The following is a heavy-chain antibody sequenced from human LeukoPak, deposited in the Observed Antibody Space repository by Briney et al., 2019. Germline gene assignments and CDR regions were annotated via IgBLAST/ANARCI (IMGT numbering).Heavy chain of an antibody. Sequence: GGSLRPSCAASGFTFSSYSMNWVRQAPGKGLEWVSYISSSSSTIYYADSVKGRFTITRDNAKNSLYLQMNSLRAEDTAVYYCARVVAAAGSNWFDPWGQGTLVTVSS. J-gene: IGHJ5*02. CDR2: ISSSSSTI. CDR3: ARVVAAAGSNWFDP. V-gene: IGHV3-48*04. D-gene: IGHD6-13*01. CDR1: GFTFSSYS.